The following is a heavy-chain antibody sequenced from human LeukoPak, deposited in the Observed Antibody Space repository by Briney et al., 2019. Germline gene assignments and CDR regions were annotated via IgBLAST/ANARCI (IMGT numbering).Heavy chain of an antibody. V-gene: IGHV4-39*01. D-gene: IGHD5-12*01. Sequence: SETLSLTCTVSGGSISSSSYYWGWIRQPPGKGLEWIGSIYYSGSTYYNPSLKSRVTISVDTSKNQFSLKLSSVTAADTAVYYCARWLRLKDPGYMDVWGKGTTVTVSS. J-gene: IGHJ6*03. CDR3: ARWLRLKDPGYMDV. CDR2: IYYSGST. CDR1: GGSISSSSYY.